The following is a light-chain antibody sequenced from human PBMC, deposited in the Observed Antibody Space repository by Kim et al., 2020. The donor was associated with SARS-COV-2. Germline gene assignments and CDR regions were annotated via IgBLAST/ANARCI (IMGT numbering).Light chain of an antibody. CDR2: DAS. J-gene: IGKJ4*01. V-gene: IGKV1-33*01. Sequence: LSASGGNNVTITYRTDQDSNNYLNWYQHTPGKVPNLLIYDASNLEKGVPSRFSGSGSGTHFTLTISGLRPEDVGTYYCHQYDDFTFGGGTKVDIK. CDR3: HQYDDFT. CDR1: QDSNNY.